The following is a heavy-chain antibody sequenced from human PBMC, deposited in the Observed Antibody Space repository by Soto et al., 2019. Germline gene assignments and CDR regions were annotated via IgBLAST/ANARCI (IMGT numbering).Heavy chain of an antibody. J-gene: IGHJ4*02. V-gene: IGHV3-23*01. CDR2: IGTSGNT. D-gene: IGHD3-16*01. Sequence: GGSLRLSCAASGFTFSSYAMSWVRQAPGKGQEWVSSIGTSGNTYYADSVKGRFTISRDTSKNTLYLQMNSLRAEDTAVYYCARRWGSGSCFDYWGQGTVVTVSS. CDR3: ARRWGSGSCFDY. CDR1: GFTFSSYA.